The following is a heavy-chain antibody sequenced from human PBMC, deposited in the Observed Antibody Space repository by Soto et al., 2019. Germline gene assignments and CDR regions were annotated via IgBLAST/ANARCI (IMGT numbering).Heavy chain of an antibody. D-gene: IGHD1-26*01. CDR2: IIPIFGTA. CDR1: GFTFSSYA. CDR3: ARGSYPSHYYYYGMDV. J-gene: IGHJ6*02. Sequence: QVQLVESGGGVVQPGRSLRLSCAASGFTFSSYAISWVRQAPGQGLEWMGGIIPIFGTANYAQKFQGRVTITADESTSTAYMELSSLRSEDTAVYYCARGSYPSHYYYYGMDVWGQGTTVTVSS. V-gene: IGHV1-69*01.